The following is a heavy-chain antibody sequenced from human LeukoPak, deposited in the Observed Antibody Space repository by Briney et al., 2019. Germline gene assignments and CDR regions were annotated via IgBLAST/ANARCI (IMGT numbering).Heavy chain of an antibody. J-gene: IGHJ4*02. D-gene: IGHD5-24*01. V-gene: IGHV1-69*05. CDR2: IIPIFRAT. Sequence: ASVKVSCKPSGGTFSSYGVSWVRQAPGQGLEWMGGIIPIFRATNYAQRFRGRVTITTGESTSTVYMELSSLRSEDTAVYYCARSQRAGYNVYYFDSWGQGTLVTVSS. CDR1: GGTFSSYG. CDR3: ARSQRAGYNVYYFDS.